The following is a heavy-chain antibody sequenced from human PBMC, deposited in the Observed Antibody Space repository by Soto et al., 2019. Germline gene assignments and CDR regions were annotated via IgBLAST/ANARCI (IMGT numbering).Heavy chain of an antibody. J-gene: IGHJ6*02. CDR2: IIPVLGTP. D-gene: IGHD6-13*01. CDR3: ASSAGLDHLLNYYGLNV. CDR1: GGTXXXXX. Sequence: QVLLVQSSAEVKKPGSSVKVSCKASGGTXXXXXFSWXXXXXXXXXXXXXGIIPVLGTPNYAQKFQARLTVTADASTTTVHMELSSLKSDDTAVYYCASSAGLDHLLNYYGLNVWGQGTTVTVSS. V-gene: IGHV1-69*01.